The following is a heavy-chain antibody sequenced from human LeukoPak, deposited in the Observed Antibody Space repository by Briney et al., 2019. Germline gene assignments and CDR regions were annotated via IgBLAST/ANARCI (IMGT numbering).Heavy chain of an antibody. D-gene: IGHD4/OR15-4a*01. CDR3: TTDQRGARTIDY. CDR2: IKSKTDGGTT. CDR1: GFTFSNAW. V-gene: IGHV3-15*01. Sequence: PGGSLRLSCAASGFTFSNAWMSWVRQAPGKGLEWVGRIKSKTDGGTTDYAAPVKGRFTISRDDSKNTLYLQMNSLKTEDTAVYYCTTDQRGARTIDYWGQGTLVTVSS. J-gene: IGHJ4*02.